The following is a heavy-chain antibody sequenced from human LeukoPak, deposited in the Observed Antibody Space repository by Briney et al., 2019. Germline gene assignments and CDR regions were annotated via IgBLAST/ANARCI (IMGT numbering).Heavy chain of an antibody. Sequence: GGSLRLSCTASGFIVSSKYMSWVRQAPGKGLQWVSVIYSGGSTFYADSVKGRFTISRDNSKNTLYLQMNSLRAEDTAVYYCAKEAAAGSFDYWGQGTLVTVSS. CDR2: IYSGGST. CDR1: GFIVSSKY. CDR3: AKEAAAGSFDY. J-gene: IGHJ4*02. D-gene: IGHD6-13*01. V-gene: IGHV3-66*02.